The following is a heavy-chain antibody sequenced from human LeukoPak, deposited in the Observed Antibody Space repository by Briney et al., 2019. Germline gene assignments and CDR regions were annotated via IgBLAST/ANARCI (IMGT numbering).Heavy chain of an antibody. J-gene: IGHJ4*02. V-gene: IGHV1-69*05. CDR2: IIPIFGTA. CDR1: GGTFSSYA. CDR3: ARDQGSSSWYEVYFDY. Sequence: SVKVSCKASGGTFSSYAISWVRRAPGQGLEGMGGIIPIFGTANYAQKFQGRVTITTDDSTSTAYMELSSLRSEDTAVYYCARDQGSSSWYEVYFDYWGQGTLVTVSS. D-gene: IGHD6-13*01.